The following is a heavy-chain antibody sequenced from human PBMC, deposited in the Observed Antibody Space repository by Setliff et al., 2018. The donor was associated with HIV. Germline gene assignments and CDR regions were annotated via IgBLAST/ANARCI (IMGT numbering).Heavy chain of an antibody. CDR2: ISNTGNT. D-gene: IGHD7-27*01. J-gene: IGHJ4*02. CDR1: GGSISNYY. V-gene: IGHV4-59*12. CDR3: ARLGYRWGGNDY. Sequence: SETLSLTCTVSGGSISNYYWSWIRQSPGKGLEWIGYISNTGNTKYNPSLKSRVTIAGDTSKNQFSLKLSSVTAADTAVYYCARLGYRWGGNDYWGQGTLVTVSS.